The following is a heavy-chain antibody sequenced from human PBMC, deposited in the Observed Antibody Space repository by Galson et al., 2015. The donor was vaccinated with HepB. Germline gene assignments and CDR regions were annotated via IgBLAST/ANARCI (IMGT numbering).Heavy chain of an antibody. Sequence: SLRLSCAASGFTFSSYGMHWVRQAPGKGLEWVAVIWYDGSNKYYADSVKGRFTISRDNSKNTLYLQMNSLRAEDTAVYHCARDTVEMATTGTFQHWGQGTLVTVSS. CDR1: GFTFSSYG. V-gene: IGHV3-33*01. D-gene: IGHD5-24*01. CDR3: ARDTVEMATTGTFQH. CDR2: IWYDGSNK. J-gene: IGHJ1*01.